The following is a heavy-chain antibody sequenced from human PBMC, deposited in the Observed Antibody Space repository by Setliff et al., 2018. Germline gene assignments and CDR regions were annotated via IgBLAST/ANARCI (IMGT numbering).Heavy chain of an antibody. J-gene: IGHJ4*02. CDR2: IYYSGST. D-gene: IGHD2-8*01. V-gene: IGHV4-39*01. CDR3: ARARYCTNGVCYRPFDY. Sequence: PSETLSLTCRVSGGSISSGNYYWGLIRQPPGKGLEWVATIYYSGSTYSNPSLKSRLIISVDAPDNQFSVKLSSVTAADTAVYYCARARYCTNGVCYRPFDYWGQGTLVTVSS. CDR1: GGSISSGNYY.